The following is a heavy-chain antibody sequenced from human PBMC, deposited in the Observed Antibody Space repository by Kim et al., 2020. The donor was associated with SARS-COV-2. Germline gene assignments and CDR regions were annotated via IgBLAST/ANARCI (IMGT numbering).Heavy chain of an antibody. CDR1: GYTFTGYY. Sequence: ASVKVSCKASGYTFTGYYMHWVRQAPGQGLEWMGWINPNSGGTNYAQKFQGRVTMTRDTSISTAYMELSRLRSDDTAVYYCAREESGSYQVLLYYYYMDVWGKGTTVTVSS. J-gene: IGHJ6*03. CDR3: AREESGSYQVLLYYYYMDV. V-gene: IGHV1-2*02. D-gene: IGHD1-26*01. CDR2: INPNSGGT.